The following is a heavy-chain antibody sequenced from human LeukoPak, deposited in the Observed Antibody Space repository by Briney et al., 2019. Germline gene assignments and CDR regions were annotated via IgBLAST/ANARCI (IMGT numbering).Heavy chain of an antibody. V-gene: IGHV2-5*02. CDR3: AHRGGYCTSTPCPYYFDY. J-gene: IGHJ4*02. Sequence: ASGPTLVKPTQTLTLTCTFSGLSLSTSGVGVGWIRQPPGKALEWLALIYWDDDKRYSPSLKSRLTITKDTSKNQVVLTMANMDPVDTATYYCAHRGGYCTSTPCPYYFDYWGQGTLVTVSS. CDR2: IYWDDDK. D-gene: IGHD2-2*01. CDR1: GLSLSTSGVG.